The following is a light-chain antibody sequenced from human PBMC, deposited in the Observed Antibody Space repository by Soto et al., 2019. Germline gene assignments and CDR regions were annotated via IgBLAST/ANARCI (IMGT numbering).Light chain of an antibody. CDR2: DVS. CDR1: QGVTTN. J-gene: IGKJ5*01. CDR3: QQYNNWPFS. V-gene: IGKV3-15*01. Sequence: EIVLTQSPGTLSVSPVERATLSCRAGQGVTTNFAWYQQKSGQSPRLLIYDVSIRATGVPARFSGTGSETDFTLTISGLQSEDSAVYFCQQYNNWPFSFGQGTRLEI.